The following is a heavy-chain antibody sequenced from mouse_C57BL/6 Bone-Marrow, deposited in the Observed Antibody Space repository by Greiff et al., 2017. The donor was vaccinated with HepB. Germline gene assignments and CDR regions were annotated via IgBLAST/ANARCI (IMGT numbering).Heavy chain of an antibody. CDR3: ARNKERTVVANFPYYYAMDY. D-gene: IGHD1-1*01. Sequence: QVQLKESGPGLVAPSQSLSITCTVSGFSLTSYAISWVRQPPGKGLEWLGVIWTGGGTNYNSALKSRLSISKDNSKSQVFLKMNSLQTDDTARYYCARNKERTVVANFPYYYAMDYWGQGTSVTVSS. J-gene: IGHJ4*01. CDR2: IWTGGGT. CDR1: GFSLTSYA. V-gene: IGHV2-9-1*01.